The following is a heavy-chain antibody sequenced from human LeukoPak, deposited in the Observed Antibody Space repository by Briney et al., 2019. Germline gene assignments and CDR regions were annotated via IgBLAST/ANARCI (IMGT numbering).Heavy chain of an antibody. V-gene: IGHV3-21*01. J-gene: IGHJ4*02. D-gene: IGHD6-13*01. CDR3: ARFLAAGTGNY. CDR1: GFTFSSYS. Sequence: GGSLRLSCAASGFTFSSYSMNWVRQAPGKGLEWVSSISSTSSYIYYADSVKGRFTISRDNAKNSLYLQMNSLRAEDTAVYYCARFLAAGTGNYWGQGTLVTVSS. CDR2: ISSTSSYI.